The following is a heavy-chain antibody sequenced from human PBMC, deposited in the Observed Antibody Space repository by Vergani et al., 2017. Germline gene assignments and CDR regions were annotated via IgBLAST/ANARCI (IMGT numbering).Heavy chain of an antibody. CDR1: GFTFGDYA. J-gene: IGHJ4*02. V-gene: IGHV3-49*03. CDR2: IRSKAYGGTT. Sequence: EVQLVESGGGLVQPGRSLRLSCTASGFTFGDYAMSWFRQAPGKGLEWVGFIRSKAYGGTTEYAASVKGRFTISRDDSKSIAYLQMNSLKTEDTAVYYCTRGMRIAVAGTHDYWGQGTLVTVSS. CDR3: TRGMRIAVAGTHDY. D-gene: IGHD6-19*01.